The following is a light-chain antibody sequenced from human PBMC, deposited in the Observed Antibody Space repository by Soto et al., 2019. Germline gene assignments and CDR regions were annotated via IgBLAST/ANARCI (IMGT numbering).Light chain of an antibody. V-gene: IGKV1-27*01. CDR2: AAS. CDR1: QDISNY. Sequence: DIQMTQSPSSLSASVGDRVTITCRASQDISNYLAWYQQKPGKVPKLLIYAASTLQTGVQSRFSGSGSWTFFTLTINSLQPEDVATYYCQNYKSAPNTFGWGTRLEIK. J-gene: IGKJ2*01. CDR3: QNYKSAPNT.